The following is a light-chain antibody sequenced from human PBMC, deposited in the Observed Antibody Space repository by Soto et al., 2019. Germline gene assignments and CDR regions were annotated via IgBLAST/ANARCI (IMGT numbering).Light chain of an antibody. CDR1: QGINSY. CDR3: QPYNSYSRT. J-gene: IGKJ1*01. V-gene: IGKV1-17*03. CDR2: DAY. Sequence: DIPMTQSASVMSASVGDRVTITCRASQGINSYLAWFQQKPGKLPKRLIYDAYSLESGVPSRFSGSGSGTEFNLTISSLQPDDFATYYCQPYNSYSRTFGPGTEVDIK.